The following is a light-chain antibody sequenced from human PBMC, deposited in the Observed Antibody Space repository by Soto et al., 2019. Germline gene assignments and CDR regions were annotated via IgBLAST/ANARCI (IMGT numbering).Light chain of an antibody. V-gene: IGLV3-21*02. J-gene: IGLJ3*02. Sequence: GPGQTARITCGGNNVASKTVHWYRQKPGQAPVLVLYDDTDRPSGIPERFSGSNSGNTATLTISRVEAGDEADYYCQVWDTSDHSWVFGGGTKLTVL. CDR3: QVWDTSDHSWV. CDR2: DDT. CDR1: NVASKT.